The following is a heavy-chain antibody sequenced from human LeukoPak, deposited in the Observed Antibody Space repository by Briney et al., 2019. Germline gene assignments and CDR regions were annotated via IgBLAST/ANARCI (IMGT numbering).Heavy chain of an antibody. CDR1: GGSISSGGYS. CDR2: IYHSGST. D-gene: IGHD2-15*01. CDR3: ARNPQDIPLGAFDI. Sequence: PSQTLSLTCAVSGGSISSGGYSWSWIRQPPGKGLEWIGYIYHSGSTYYNPSLKSRVTLSVDRSKNHFSLKLSSVTAADTAVYYCARNPQDIPLGAFDIWGQGTMVTVSS. J-gene: IGHJ3*02. V-gene: IGHV4-30-2*01.